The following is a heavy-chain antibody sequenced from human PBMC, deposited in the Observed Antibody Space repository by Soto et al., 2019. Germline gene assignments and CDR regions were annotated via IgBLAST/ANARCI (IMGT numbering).Heavy chain of an antibody. J-gene: IGHJ4*02. D-gene: IGHD6-13*01. CDR3: ARHSNEYRKSLDY. Sequence: SETLSLTCAVSGGSISSGGYSWSWIRQPPGKGLEWIGYIHYSGSSNSNPSLTSRVTMSVDTSKNQFSLKLSSVTAADMAVYYCARHSNEYRKSLDYWGQGTLVTVSS. CDR1: GGSISSGGYS. V-gene: IGHV4-61*08. CDR2: IHYSGSS.